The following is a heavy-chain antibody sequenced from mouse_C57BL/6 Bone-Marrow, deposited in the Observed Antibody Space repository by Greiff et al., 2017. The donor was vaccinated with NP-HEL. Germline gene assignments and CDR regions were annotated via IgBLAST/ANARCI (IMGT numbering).Heavy chain of an antibody. V-gene: IGHV1-59*01. Sequence: VQLQQPGAELVRPGTSVKLSCNASGYTFTSYWMHWVQQRPGQGLEWIGVIDPSDSYSNSNQTFNVKATLTVATSSSTAYMQLSSLTSEDSAVYYCATPPDWGQGTTLTVSS. CDR1: GYTFTSYW. J-gene: IGHJ2*01. CDR3: ATPPD. CDR2: IDPSDSYS.